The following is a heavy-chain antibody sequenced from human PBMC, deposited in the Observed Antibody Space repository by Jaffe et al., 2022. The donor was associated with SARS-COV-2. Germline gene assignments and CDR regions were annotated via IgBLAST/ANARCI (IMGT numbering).Heavy chain of an antibody. CDR2: ISYDGSNK. J-gene: IGHJ4*02. CDR1: GFTFSSYA. V-gene: IGHV3-30-3*01. Sequence: QVQLVESGGGVVQPGRSLRLSCAASGFTFSSYAMHWVRQAPGKGLEWVAVISYDGSNKYYADSVKGRFTISRDNSKNTLYLQMNSLRAEDTAVYYCARGVTYHGFDYWGQGTLVTVSS. CDR3: ARGVTYHGFDY. D-gene: IGHD2-2*01.